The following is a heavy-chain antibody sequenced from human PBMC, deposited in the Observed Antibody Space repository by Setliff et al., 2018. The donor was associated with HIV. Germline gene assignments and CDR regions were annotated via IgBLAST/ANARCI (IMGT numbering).Heavy chain of an antibody. D-gene: IGHD3-10*01. CDR2: ISNDGGRT. Sequence: PGGSLRLSCAASGFTFDDYNMHWVRQTPGKGLEWISIISNDGGRTSYADSLKGRFTISRDNSKNSLYLQMHGLRNEDTALYYCAKDDADGSIDHWGLGTLVTVS. J-gene: IGHJ4*02. V-gene: IGHV3-43*01. CDR3: AKDDADGSIDH. CDR1: GFTFDDYN.